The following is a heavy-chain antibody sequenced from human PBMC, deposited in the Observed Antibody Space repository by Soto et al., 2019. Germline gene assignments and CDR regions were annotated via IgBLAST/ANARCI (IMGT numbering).Heavy chain of an antibody. V-gene: IGHV4-31*03. CDR2: IYYSGST. J-gene: IGHJ6*02. CDR3: ARDGLLVRGVLNYGMDV. Sequence: PSETLSLTCTVSGGSISSGGYYWSWIRQHPGKGLEWIGYIYYSGSTYYNPSLKSRVTISVDTSKNQFSLKLSPVTAADTAVYYCARDGLLVRGVLNYGMDVWGQGTTVTVSS. D-gene: IGHD3-10*01. CDR1: GGSISSGGYY.